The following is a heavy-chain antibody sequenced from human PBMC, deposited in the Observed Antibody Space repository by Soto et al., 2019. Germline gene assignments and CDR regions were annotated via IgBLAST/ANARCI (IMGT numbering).Heavy chain of an antibody. CDR3: ARGEWFGEWYYFDY. CDR1: SGSISSSNW. D-gene: IGHD3-10*01. V-gene: IGHV4-4*02. CDR2: IYHSGST. Sequence: PSETLSLTCAVSSGSISSSNWWSWVRQPPGKGLEWIGEIYHSGSTNYNPSLKSRVTISVDKSKNQFSLKLSSVTAADTAVYYCARGEWFGEWYYFDYWGQGTLVTVSS. J-gene: IGHJ4*02.